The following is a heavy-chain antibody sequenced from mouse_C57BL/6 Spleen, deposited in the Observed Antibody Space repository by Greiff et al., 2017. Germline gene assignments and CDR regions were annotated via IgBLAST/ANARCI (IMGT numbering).Heavy chain of an antibody. CDR2: IWSGGST. D-gene: IGHD2-4*01. CDR1: GFSLTSYG. V-gene: IGHV2-4*01. Sequence: VKLQQSGPGLVQPSQSLSITCTVSGFSLTSYGVHWVRQPPGKGLEWLGVIWSGGSTDYNAAFISRLSISKDNSKSQVFFKMNSLQADDTAIYYCAKNDDYDDEWAMDYWGQGTSVTVSS. CDR3: AKNDDYDDEWAMDY. J-gene: IGHJ4*01.